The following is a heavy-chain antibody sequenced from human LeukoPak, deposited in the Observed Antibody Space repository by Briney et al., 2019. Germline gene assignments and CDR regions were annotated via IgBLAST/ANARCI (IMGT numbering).Heavy chain of an antibody. J-gene: IGHJ4*02. CDR3: GREEGHGYFDY. Sequence: SETPSLTCTVSGGSISSGGYYWSWIRQHPRKGLEWIGYIYYSGSTYYNPSLKSRVTISVDTSKNQFSLKLSSVTAADTAVYYCGREEGHGYFDYWGQGTLVTVSS. CDR2: IYYSGST. CDR1: GGSISSGGYY. V-gene: IGHV4-31*03.